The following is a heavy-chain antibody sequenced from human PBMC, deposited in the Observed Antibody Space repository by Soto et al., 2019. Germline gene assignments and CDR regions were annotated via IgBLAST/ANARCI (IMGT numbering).Heavy chain of an antibody. CDR1: GGSISSGGYY. CDR2: IYYSGST. J-gene: IGHJ4*02. V-gene: IGHV4-61*08. CDR3: ARSARDYYEF. Sequence: SETLSLTCTVSGGSISSGGYYWSWIRQPPGKGLEWIGYIYYSGSTNYNPSLKSRVTISVDTSKHQFSLKLTSVTAADTAVYYCARSARDYYEFWGQGTLVTVSS.